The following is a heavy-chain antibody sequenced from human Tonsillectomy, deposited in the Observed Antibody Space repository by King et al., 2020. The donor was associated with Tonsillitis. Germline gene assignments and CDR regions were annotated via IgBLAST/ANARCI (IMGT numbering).Heavy chain of an antibody. J-gene: IGHJ3*02. D-gene: IGHD4-17*01. CDR2: INSDGSSI. Sequence: VQLVESGGGLVQPGGSLRLSCAGSGFTFSDYWRHWVRQAPGKGLVWGSGINSDGSSIIYADSVKGRITITRDSAKNTLYLQMNGLRAEDTAVYYCARVTTRAFDIWGQGTMVTVSS. CDR3: ARVTTRAFDI. V-gene: IGHV3-74*01. CDR1: GFTFSDYW.